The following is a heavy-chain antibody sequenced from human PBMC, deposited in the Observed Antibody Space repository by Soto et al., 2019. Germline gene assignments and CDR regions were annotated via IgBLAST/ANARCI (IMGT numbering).Heavy chain of an antibody. Sequence: QVQLVESGGGLVKPGGSLRLSCAASGFTFSDYYMSWISQAPGKGLEWVSYISSSGSTIYYADSVKGRLTISRDNAKNSLYLQMNTLRAEDTAVHYCARGLSCISTTCHVVPVDVWGQGTTVTVSS. CDR1: GFTFSDYY. CDR2: ISSSGSTI. V-gene: IGHV3-11*01. J-gene: IGHJ6*02. CDR3: ARGLSCISTTCHVVPVDV. D-gene: IGHD2-2*01.